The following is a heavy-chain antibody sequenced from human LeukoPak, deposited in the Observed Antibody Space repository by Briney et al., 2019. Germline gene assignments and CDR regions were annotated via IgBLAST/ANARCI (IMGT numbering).Heavy chain of an antibody. D-gene: IGHD4-17*01. J-gene: IGHJ4*02. V-gene: IGHV1-8*02. CDR2: MNPNSGNT. CDR1: GYTFTGYY. Sequence: ASVKVSCKASGYTFTGYYMHWVRQAPGQGLEWMGWMNPNSGNTGYAQKFQGRVTMTRNTSISTAYMELSSLRSEDTAVYYCARANYGDSAFDYWGQGTLVTVSS. CDR3: ARANYGDSAFDY.